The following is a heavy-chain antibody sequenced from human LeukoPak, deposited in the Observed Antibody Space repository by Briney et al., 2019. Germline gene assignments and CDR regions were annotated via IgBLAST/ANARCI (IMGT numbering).Heavy chain of an antibody. J-gene: IGHJ5*02. CDR1: GGTFNNYA. Sequence: SVKVSCKASGGTFNNYAISWVRQAPGQGLEWMGGIIPMFGTANYAQKYQGRVAITADESTSTAHIELSSLRSEDTAMYYCALGSRGVMTDWFDPWGRGTLVTVSS. CDR2: IIPMFGTA. V-gene: IGHV1-69*01. D-gene: IGHD3-10*01. CDR3: ALGSRGVMTDWFDP.